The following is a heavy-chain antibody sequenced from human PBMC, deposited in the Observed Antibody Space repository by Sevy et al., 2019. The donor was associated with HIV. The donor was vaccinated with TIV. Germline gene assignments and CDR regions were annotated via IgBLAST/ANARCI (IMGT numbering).Heavy chain of an antibody. J-gene: IGHJ4*02. Sequence: GGSLRLSCAASGFTFNIYAMSWVRQAPGKGLEWLSAISGGGDGTYYAYSVKGRFTISGDNSRDTPYLQMNSLRAEDTAVYYCAKRPYYYYNSDGHLVSSTDEADYWGQGTLVTVSS. V-gene: IGHV3-23*01. CDR1: GFTFNIYA. CDR3: AKRPYYYYNSDGHLVSSTDEADY. CDR2: ISGGGDGT. D-gene: IGHD3-22*01.